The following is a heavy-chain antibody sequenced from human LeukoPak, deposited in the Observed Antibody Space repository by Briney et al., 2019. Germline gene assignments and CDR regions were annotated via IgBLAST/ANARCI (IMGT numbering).Heavy chain of an antibody. Sequence: PGGSLRLSCAASGFTFSSYEMNWVRQPPGKGLEWFGSIYYSGSTYYNPSLKSRVTISVDTSENQFSLKLSSVTAADTAVYYCARSEQWLVPLDHWGQGTLVTASS. V-gene: IGHV4-39*07. J-gene: IGHJ4*02. CDR1: GFTFSSYE. CDR2: IYYSGST. CDR3: ARSEQWLVPLDH. D-gene: IGHD6-19*01.